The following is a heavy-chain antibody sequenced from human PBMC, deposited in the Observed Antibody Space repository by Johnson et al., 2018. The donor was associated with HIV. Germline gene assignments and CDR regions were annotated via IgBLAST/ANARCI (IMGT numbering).Heavy chain of an antibody. V-gene: IGHV3-66*03. Sequence: VQLVESGGGLIQPGGSLRLSCAASGFTVSSNSAMAWISQAPGKGLDWVSVISGGGGTSDYADSVKGRFDISRDNSKNTLYLQLNSLRPEDTAVYYCAREGYYDSSGYYGAFDMWGQGTMVTVSS. CDR2: ISGGGGT. D-gene: IGHD3-22*01. CDR3: AREGYYDSSGYYGAFDM. J-gene: IGHJ3*02. CDR1: GFTVSSNSA.